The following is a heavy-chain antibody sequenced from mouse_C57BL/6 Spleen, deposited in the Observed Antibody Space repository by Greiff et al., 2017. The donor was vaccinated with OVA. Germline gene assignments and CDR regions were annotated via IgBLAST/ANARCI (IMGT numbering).Heavy chain of an antibody. Sequence: QVQLQQSGAELVRPGTSVKMSCKASGYTFTNYWIGWAKQRPGHGLEWIGDIYPGGGYTNYNEKFKGKATLTADKSSSTAYMQFSSLTSEDSAIYYCARGGYYGNYGWYFDVWGTGTTVTVSS. CDR1: GYTFTNYW. V-gene: IGHV1-63*01. J-gene: IGHJ1*03. CDR2: IYPGGGYT. CDR3: ARGGYYGNYGWYFDV. D-gene: IGHD2-1*01.